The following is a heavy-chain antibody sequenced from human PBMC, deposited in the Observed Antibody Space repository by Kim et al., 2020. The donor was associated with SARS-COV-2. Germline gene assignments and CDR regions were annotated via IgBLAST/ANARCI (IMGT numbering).Heavy chain of an antibody. CDR2: ST. V-gene: IGHV4-31*02. Sequence: STYYNPSLKSRVTISVDTSKNQVSLKLSSVTAAETAVYYCARVGLRGTYCGQGTLGTVSS. CDR3: ARVGLRGTY. D-gene: IGHD1-7*01. J-gene: IGHJ4*02.